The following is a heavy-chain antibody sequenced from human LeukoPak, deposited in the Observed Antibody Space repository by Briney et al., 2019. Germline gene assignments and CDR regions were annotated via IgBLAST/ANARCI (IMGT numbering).Heavy chain of an antibody. Sequence: SFYAMRWVRQAPGKGLEWVSGMSAGGTSTYYADSVKGRFTISRDNSKNTLYLHMDSLRAEDTAIYYCAKMRGIVITFGGVIFDSWGQGTLATVSS. V-gene: IGHV3-23*01. J-gene: IGHJ4*02. CDR3: AKMRGIVITFGGVIFDS. CDR1: SFYA. D-gene: IGHD3-16*01. CDR2: MSAGGTST.